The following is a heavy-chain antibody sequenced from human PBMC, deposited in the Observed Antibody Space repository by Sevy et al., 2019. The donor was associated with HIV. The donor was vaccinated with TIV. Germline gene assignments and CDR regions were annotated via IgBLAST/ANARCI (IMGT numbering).Heavy chain of an antibody. V-gene: IGHV1-69*06. J-gene: IGHJ4*02. CDR2: IIPIFGTA. Sequence: ASVKVSCKASGGTFSSYAISWVRQAPGQGLEWMGGIIPIFGTANYAQKFRGRVTITADKSTVTAYMELSSLRSEDTAVYYCARGPITFGSGALFDYWGQGTLVTVSS. CDR3: ARGPITFGSGALFDY. D-gene: IGHD1-26*01. CDR1: GGTFSSYA.